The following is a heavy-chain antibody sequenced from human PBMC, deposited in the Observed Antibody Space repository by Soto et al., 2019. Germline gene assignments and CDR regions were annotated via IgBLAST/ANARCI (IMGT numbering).Heavy chain of an antibody. J-gene: IGHJ4*02. CDR1: GGTLSTHG. CDR2: TIHIIGTT. D-gene: IGHD5-18*01. CDR3: AAGDSSDTGDH. V-gene: IGHV1-69*01. Sequence: QVQLVQSGAEVKKPGSSVKVSCKASGGTLSTHGISWARQAPGQGLEWMGGTIHIIGTTDYEEKFQGRVTITADESSTTSYMELSSLRPDDTAVYYCAAGDSSDTGDHWGQGTLVTVSS.